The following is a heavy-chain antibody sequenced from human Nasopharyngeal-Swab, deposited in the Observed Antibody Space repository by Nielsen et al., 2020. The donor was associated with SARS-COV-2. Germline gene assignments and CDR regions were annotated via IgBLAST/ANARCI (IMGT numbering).Heavy chain of an antibody. J-gene: IGHJ4*02. D-gene: IGHD3-10*01. Sequence: GESLKISCAGSGFSFSSYSMNWVRQAPGKGLEWVSSISSSSSYIYYADSVKGRFTISRDSAKNSLFLQMNSLRAEDTAVYYCATYGPYYYGSGSYGFDYWGQGTLVTVSS. V-gene: IGHV3-21*01. CDR1: GFSFSSYS. CDR2: ISSSSSYI. CDR3: ATYGPYYYGSGSYGFDY.